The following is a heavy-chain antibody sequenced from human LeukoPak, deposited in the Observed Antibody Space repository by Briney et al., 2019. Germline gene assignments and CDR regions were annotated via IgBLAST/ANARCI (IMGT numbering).Heavy chain of an antibody. D-gene: IGHD1-26*01. J-gene: IGHJ4*02. CDR3: AKDRSGSYFDY. V-gene: IGHV3-30*18. Sequence: GRSLRLSCAASGFTFSSYGMHWGRQAPGKGLEWVAVISYDGSNKYYAGSVKGRFTISRDNSKNTLYLQMNSLRAEDTAVYYCAKDRSGSYFDYWGQGTLVTVSS. CDR2: ISYDGSNK. CDR1: GFTFSSYG.